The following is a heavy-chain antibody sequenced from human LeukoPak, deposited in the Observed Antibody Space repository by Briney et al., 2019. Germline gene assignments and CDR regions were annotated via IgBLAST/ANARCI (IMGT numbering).Heavy chain of an antibody. CDR1: GFTFSSYA. CDR2: ISGSGGST. J-gene: IGHJ4*02. Sequence: GGSLRLSCAASGFTFSSYAVSWVRQAPGKGLEWVSAISGSGGSTSYADSVKGRFTISRDNSKNTLYLQMNSLRTEDTAVYYCAKCPYAVNWNLFDYWGQGTLVTVSS. V-gene: IGHV3-23*01. D-gene: IGHD1-20*01. CDR3: AKCPYAVNWNLFDY.